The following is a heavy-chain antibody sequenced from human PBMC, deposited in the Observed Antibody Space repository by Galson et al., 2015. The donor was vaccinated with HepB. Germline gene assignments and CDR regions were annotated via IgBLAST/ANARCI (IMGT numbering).Heavy chain of an antibody. CDR1: GYTSTGYY. D-gene: IGHD3-10*01. J-gene: IGHJ4*02. CDR2: INPNSGGT. Sequence: SVKVSCKASGYTSTGYYMHWVRQAPGQGLEWMGWINPNSGGTNYAQKFQGRVTMTRDTSISTAYMELSRLRSDDTAVYYCARARGKGRYGSGSYFDYWGQGTLVTVSS. CDR3: ARARGKGRYGSGSYFDY. V-gene: IGHV1-2*02.